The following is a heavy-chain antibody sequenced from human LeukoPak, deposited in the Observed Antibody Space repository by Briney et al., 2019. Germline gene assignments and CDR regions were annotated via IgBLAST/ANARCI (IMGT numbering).Heavy chain of an antibody. V-gene: IGHV4-61*02. CDR1: GGSISSSSYY. D-gene: IGHD3-16*01. Sequence: SETLSLTCTVSGGSISSSSYYWSWIRQPAGKGLEWIGRIYTSGSTNYNPSLKSRVTMSVDTSKNQFSLKLSSVTAADTAVYYCARGRGISHKIAFFDYWGQGTLVTVSS. CDR2: IYTSGST. CDR3: ARGRGISHKIAFFDY. J-gene: IGHJ4*02.